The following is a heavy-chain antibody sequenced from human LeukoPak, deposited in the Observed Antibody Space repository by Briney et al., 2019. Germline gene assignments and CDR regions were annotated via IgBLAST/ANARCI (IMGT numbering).Heavy chain of an antibody. CDR3: ATFATYGDYYYDYGMDV. CDR2: FDPEDGET. D-gene: IGHD4-17*01. Sequence: ASVKVSCKVSGYTLTELSMHWVRQAPGKGLEWMGGFDPEDGETIYAQKFQGRVTMTEDTSTDTAYMELSSLRSEDTAVYYCATFATYGDYYYDYGMDVWGQGTTVTVSS. CDR1: GYTLTELS. V-gene: IGHV1-24*01. J-gene: IGHJ6*02.